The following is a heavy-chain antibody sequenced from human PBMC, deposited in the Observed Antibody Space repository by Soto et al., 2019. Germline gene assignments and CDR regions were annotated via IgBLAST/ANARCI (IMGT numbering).Heavy chain of an antibody. CDR1: GYTFTSYA. CDR2: INAGNGNT. CDR3: AGVGGYGDYALDY. J-gene: IGHJ4*02. Sequence: ASVKVSCKASGYTFTSYAMHWVRQAPGQRLEWMGWINAGNGNTKYSQKFQGRVTITRDTSVSTAYMELSSLRSEDTAVYYCAGVGGYGDYALDYWGQGTLVTVSP. D-gene: IGHD4-17*01. V-gene: IGHV1-3*01.